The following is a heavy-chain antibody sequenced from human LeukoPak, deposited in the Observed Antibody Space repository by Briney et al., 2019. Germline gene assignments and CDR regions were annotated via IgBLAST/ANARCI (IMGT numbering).Heavy chain of an antibody. CDR1: GGSISSYY. D-gene: IGHD3-9*01. V-gene: IGHV4-39*07. CDR3: ARGPLDYDILTGYYHGRYYFDY. J-gene: IGHJ4*02. CDR2: IYYSGST. Sequence: SETLSLTCTVSGGSISSYYWGWIRQPPGKGLEWLGSIYYSGSTYYNPSLKSRVTISVDTSKNQFSLKLSSVTAADTSVYYCARGPLDYDILTGYYHGRYYFDYWGQGTLVTVSS.